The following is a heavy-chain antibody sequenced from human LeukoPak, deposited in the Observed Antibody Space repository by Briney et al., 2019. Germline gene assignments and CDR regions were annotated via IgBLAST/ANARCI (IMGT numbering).Heavy chain of an antibody. CDR3: ARPHYGGNSGAYFQH. CDR2: INPSGGST. D-gene: IGHD4-23*01. V-gene: IGHV1-46*01. J-gene: IGHJ1*01. Sequence: ASVKVSCKASGYTFTSYYMHWVRQAPGQGLEWMGIINPSGGSTSYAQKFQGRVTMTRDTSTSTVYMELSSLRSEDTAVYYCARPHYGGNSGAYFQHWGQGTLVTVSS. CDR1: GYTFTSYY.